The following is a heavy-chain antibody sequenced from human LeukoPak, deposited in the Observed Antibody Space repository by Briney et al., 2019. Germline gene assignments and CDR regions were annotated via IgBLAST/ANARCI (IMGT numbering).Heavy chain of an antibody. D-gene: IGHD6-13*01. CDR2: ISSSSRTI. CDR1: GFIFSSYR. V-gene: IGHV3-48*01. CDR3: ASTIGSAGTQY. Sequence: EGSLRLSCAGSGFIFSSYRMNWVRQAPGKGLEWVSYISSSSRTIYYADSVKGRFTISRDNAKNSLYLQMNSLRAEDTAVYYCASTIGSAGTQYWGQGTLVTVSS. J-gene: IGHJ4*02.